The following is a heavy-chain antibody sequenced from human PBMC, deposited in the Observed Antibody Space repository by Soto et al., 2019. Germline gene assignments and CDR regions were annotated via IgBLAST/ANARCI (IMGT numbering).Heavy chain of an antibody. Sequence: GESLKISCKGSGYSFTSYWIAWVRQMPGKGLECMGIIYPGDSDTRYSPSFEGQVTISADKSINTAYLQWSSLKASDSAMYYCARPFDTSGWYDHWGQGTLGTVSS. CDR2: IYPGDSDT. D-gene: IGHD6-19*01. V-gene: IGHV5-51*01. CDR1: GYSFTSYW. CDR3: ARPFDTSGWYDH. J-gene: IGHJ5*02.